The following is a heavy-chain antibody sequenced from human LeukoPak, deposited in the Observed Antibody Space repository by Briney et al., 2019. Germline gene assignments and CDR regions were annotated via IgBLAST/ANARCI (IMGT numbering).Heavy chain of an antibody. CDR3: ARDGYYFYYFDY. Sequence: GGSLRLSCAASGFTVSSNYMSWVRQAPGKGLEWVSVIYSCGSTYYADSVKGRFTISRDNSKNTLYLQMNSLRAEDTAVYYCARDGYYFYYFDYWGQGTLVTVSS. J-gene: IGHJ4*02. V-gene: IGHV3-66*01. CDR1: GFTVSSNY. CDR2: IYSCGST. D-gene: IGHD3-3*01.